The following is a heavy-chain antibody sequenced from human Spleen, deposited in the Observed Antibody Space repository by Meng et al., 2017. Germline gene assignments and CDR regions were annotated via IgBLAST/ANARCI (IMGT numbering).Heavy chain of an antibody. D-gene: IGHD6-19*01. V-gene: IGHV4-39*01. J-gene: IGHJ5*02. Sequence: QPQLQELGPGLVRPSEALSLTCSVSGGSISTSGYYWGWLRQPPGKGLEWIGSIGHSGFTYYTPSLKSRVTVSIDTSRNQFSLWLTSVTAADTAVYYCVRSSAWVRTGFDPWGQGTLVTVSS. CDR1: GGSISTSGYY. CDR2: IGHSGFT. CDR3: VRSSAWVRTGFDP.